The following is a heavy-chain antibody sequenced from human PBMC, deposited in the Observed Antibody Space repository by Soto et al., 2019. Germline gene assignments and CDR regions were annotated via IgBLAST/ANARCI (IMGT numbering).Heavy chain of an antibody. Sequence: PSETLSLTCAVYGGSFSGYYWSWIRQPPGKGLEWIGEINQSGSTNYKSSLKSRVTISVDTSKNQFSLKLSSVTAADTAVYYCADADWGHNFYYGMDVWGKGTKVTVSS. CDR3: ADADWGHNFYYGMDV. V-gene: IGHV4-34*01. CDR2: INQSGST. J-gene: IGHJ6*04. CDR1: GGSFSGYY. D-gene: IGHD7-27*01.